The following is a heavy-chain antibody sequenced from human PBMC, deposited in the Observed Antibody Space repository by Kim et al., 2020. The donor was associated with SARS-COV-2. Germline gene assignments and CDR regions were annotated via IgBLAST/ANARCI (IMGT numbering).Heavy chain of an antibody. J-gene: IGHJ3*01. V-gene: IGHV6-1*01. CDR3: ARETGVTAALDAFDF. CDR2: TYYRSKWYN. Sequence: SQTLSLTCAISGDSVSSNNAAWHWIRQSPSIGLEWLERTYYRSKWYNDFAVSVKTRITINPDTSKNQFSLQLSSVTPEDTAVYYCARETGVTAALDAFDFWGQGTVVTVSS. CDR1: GDSVSSNNAA. D-gene: IGHD6-13*01.